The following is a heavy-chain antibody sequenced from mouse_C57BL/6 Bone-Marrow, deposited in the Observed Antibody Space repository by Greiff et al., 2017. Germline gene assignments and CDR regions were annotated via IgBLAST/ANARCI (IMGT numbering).Heavy chain of an antibody. CDR1: GFTFSSYA. D-gene: IGHD2-12*01. CDR3: ARAVYDAFAY. CDR2: ISDGGSYT. J-gene: IGHJ3*01. Sequence: EVKVVESGGGLVKPGGSLKLSCAASGFTFSSYAMSWVRQTPEKRLEWVATISDGGSYTYYPDNVKGRFTISRDNAKNNLYLQMSNLKSEDTAMYYCARAVYDAFAYWGEETLVTVSA. V-gene: IGHV5-4*03.